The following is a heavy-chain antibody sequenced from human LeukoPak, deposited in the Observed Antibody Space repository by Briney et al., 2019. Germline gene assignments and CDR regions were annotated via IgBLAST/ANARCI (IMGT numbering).Heavy chain of an antibody. V-gene: IGHV3-21*01. CDR3: VRDRFYSKDFDY. CDR2: ISSSSSYM. CDR1: GFTFSSYG. Sequence: GGSLRLSCAASGFTFSSYGMNWVRQAPGKGLEWVSSISSSSSYMYYADSVRGRFTISRDNAKNSLYLQMNSLRAEDTAVYYCVRDRFYSKDFDYWGQGTLVTVSS. D-gene: IGHD4-11*01. J-gene: IGHJ4*02.